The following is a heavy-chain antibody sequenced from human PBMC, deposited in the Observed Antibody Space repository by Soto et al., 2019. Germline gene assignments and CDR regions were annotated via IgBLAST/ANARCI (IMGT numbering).Heavy chain of an antibody. CDR1: GYTFTSYG. CDR3: ARVSLWFGEFNGWFDP. CDR2: ISAYNGNT. Sequence: QVQLVQSGAEVKKPGASVKVSCKASGYTFTSYGTSWVRQAPGQGLEGMGWISAYNGNTNYAQKLQGRVTMTTDTSTSTAYMELRSLRSDDTSVYYCARVSLWFGEFNGWFDPWGQGTLVTVSS. J-gene: IGHJ5*02. D-gene: IGHD3-10*01. V-gene: IGHV1-18*01.